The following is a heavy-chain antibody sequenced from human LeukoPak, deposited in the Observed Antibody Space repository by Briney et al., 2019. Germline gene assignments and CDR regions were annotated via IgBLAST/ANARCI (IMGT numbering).Heavy chain of an antibody. D-gene: IGHD3-22*01. Sequence: SETLSLTCTVSGDSITGSSYYWGWIRQPPGKGLEWIGSMYYSGSTYSNPSLKSRVTISADTSKNQFSLKLKSVTAADTAVYYCARQYYDSTGYYYFDYWDQGTLVTVSS. J-gene: IGHJ4*02. V-gene: IGHV4-39*01. CDR1: GDSITGSSYY. CDR2: MYYSGST. CDR3: ARQYYDSTGYYYFDY.